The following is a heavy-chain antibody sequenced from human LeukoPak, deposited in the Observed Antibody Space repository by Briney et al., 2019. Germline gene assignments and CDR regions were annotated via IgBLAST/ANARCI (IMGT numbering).Heavy chain of an antibody. Sequence: SETLSLTCTVSGGSISSSYWSWIRQPPGKGLEWIGYIYYTGSTNYNSSLKSRVTISVDTSKNQFSLKLSSVTAADTAVYYCARLKGYSSGWYPSYYFDYWGQGTLVTVSS. V-gene: IGHV4-59*08. CDR1: GGSISSSY. CDR2: IYYTGST. CDR3: ARLKGYSSGWYPSYYFDY. J-gene: IGHJ4*02. D-gene: IGHD6-19*01.